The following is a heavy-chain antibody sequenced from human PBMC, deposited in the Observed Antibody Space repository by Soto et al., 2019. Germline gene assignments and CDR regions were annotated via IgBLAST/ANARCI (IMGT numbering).Heavy chain of an antibody. CDR3: ARPWDSSGYTNDAFDI. CDR2: IYPGDSNT. V-gene: IGHV5-51*01. Sequence: GESLKISCKGSGYSFTSYWIGWVRQMPGKGLEWMGIIYPGDSNTRNSPSFQGQVTISADKSISTAYLQWSSLKASDTSMYYCARPWDSSGYTNDAFDIWGQGTMVT. CDR1: GYSFTSYW. J-gene: IGHJ3*02. D-gene: IGHD3-22*01.